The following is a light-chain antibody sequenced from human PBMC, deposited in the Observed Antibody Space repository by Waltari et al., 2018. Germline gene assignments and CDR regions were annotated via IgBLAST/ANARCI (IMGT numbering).Light chain of an antibody. J-gene: IGLJ2*01. CDR1: SFNIGSHT. V-gene: IGLV1-44*01. CDR3: GVWDDSLNGVV. Sequence: QSVLTQTPSASGTPGPRVTISCSGSSFNIGSHTVNWYQQLPGTAPKLSMFGNNHRPSGVPGRFSGSKSGTSAALAIRGLQSEDEADYYYGVWDDSLNGVVFGGGTKLTVL. CDR2: GNN.